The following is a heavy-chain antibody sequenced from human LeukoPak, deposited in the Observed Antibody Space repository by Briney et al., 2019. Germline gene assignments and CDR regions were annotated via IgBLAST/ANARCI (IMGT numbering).Heavy chain of an antibody. Sequence: PGGSLRLSCAASGFTVSSNCMSWVRQAPGKGLEWVSVIYYSGSTYYADSVKGRFTISRDNSKNTLYLQMNSLRAEATAVYYCARGLYYYDSSGYYYYWGQGTLVTVSS. CDR3: ARGLYYYDSSGYYYY. J-gene: IGHJ4*02. CDR2: IYYSGST. CDR1: GFTVSSNC. V-gene: IGHV3-53*01. D-gene: IGHD3-22*01.